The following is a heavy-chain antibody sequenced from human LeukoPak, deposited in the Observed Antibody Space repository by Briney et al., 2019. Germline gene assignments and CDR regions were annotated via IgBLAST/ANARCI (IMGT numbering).Heavy chain of an antibody. Sequence: GGSLRLSCAASGFTFSSYWMHWVRQAPGKGLVWVSRLDTDGSTTAYADSVKGRFTISRDNAKNTLYLQVNSLRAEDTAIYYCTRGGTTFDYWGQGTLVTVSS. V-gene: IGHV3-74*01. CDR3: TRGGTTFDY. D-gene: IGHD1-1*01. J-gene: IGHJ4*02. CDR1: GFTFSSYW. CDR2: LDTDGSTT.